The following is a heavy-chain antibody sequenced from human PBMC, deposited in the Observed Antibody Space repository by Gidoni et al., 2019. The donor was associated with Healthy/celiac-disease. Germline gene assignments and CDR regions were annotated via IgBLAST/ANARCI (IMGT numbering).Heavy chain of an antibody. V-gene: IGHV3-48*01. D-gene: IGHD3-22*01. CDR2: ISSSSRTI. Sequence: EVQLVESGGGLVQPGGSLRLSCAASGFTFSSYSMNWVRHAPGKGLEWVSYISSSSRTIYYADSVKGRFTISRDNAKNSLYLQMNSRRAEDTAVYYCARGDEGRDADSSGEHPGVDYWGQGTLVTVSS. J-gene: IGHJ4*02. CDR3: ARGDEGRDADSSGEHPGVDY. CDR1: GFTFSSYS.